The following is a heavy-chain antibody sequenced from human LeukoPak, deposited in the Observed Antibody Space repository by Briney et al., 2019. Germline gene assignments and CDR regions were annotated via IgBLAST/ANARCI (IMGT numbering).Heavy chain of an antibody. Sequence: SETLSLTCTVSGGSISSYYWSWIRQPPGKGLEWIGEINHSRSTNYNPSLKSRVTISVDTSKNQFSLNLSSVTAADTAVYYCARLFRRIAAGGCFDPWGQGTLVTVSS. D-gene: IGHD6-13*01. J-gene: IGHJ5*02. CDR2: INHSRST. V-gene: IGHV4-59*12. CDR3: ARLFRRIAAGGCFDP. CDR1: GGSISSYY.